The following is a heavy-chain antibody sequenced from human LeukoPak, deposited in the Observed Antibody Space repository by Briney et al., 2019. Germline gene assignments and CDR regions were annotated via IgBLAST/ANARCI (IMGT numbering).Heavy chain of an antibody. D-gene: IGHD4-23*01. J-gene: IGHJ4*02. Sequence: GGSLRLSCAASGFSFSDYFMSWIRQAPGKGLEWVSYISPSGITINSADFVKGRFTISRDNAKNSLYLQMNSLRAEDTAVYFCARDPNSRIDYWGQGTLVTVSP. CDR2: ISPSGITI. CDR3: ARDPNSRIDY. CDR1: GFSFSDYF. V-gene: IGHV3-11*01.